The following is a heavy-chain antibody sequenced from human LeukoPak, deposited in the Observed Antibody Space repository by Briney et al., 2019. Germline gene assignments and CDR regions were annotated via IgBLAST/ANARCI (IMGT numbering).Heavy chain of an antibody. CDR1: GFSFSSYT. CDR3: AKTNGYYSD. Sequence: GGSLRLSCAASGFSFSSYTMNWVRQAPGKGLEWVSGVGSGGTTYYADSVKGRFTISRDNSKNSLSLQVSSLRAEDTAVYYCAKTNGYYSDWGQGTLVIVSS. CDR2: VGSGGTT. V-gene: IGHV3-23*01. J-gene: IGHJ1*01. D-gene: IGHD3-22*01.